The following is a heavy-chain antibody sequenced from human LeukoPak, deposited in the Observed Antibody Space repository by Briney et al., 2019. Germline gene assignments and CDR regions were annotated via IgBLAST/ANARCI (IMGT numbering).Heavy chain of an antibody. CDR3: ASTNGCGGRYVQH. CDR1: GGSISSGDYY. V-gene: IGHV4-31*03. J-gene: IGHJ1*01. CDR2: IYYSGST. Sequence: SETLSLTCTVSGGSISSGDYYWIWIRQHPGKGLEWIGYIYYSGSTYFNPSLKSRLTISVDTSKNQFSLKLSSVTAADTAVYYCASTNGCGGRYVQHWGQGNPVTVSS.